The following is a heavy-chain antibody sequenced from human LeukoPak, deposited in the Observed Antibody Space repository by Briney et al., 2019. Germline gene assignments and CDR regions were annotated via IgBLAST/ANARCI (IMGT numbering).Heavy chain of an antibody. CDR3: AKVRSRYIWGTPQWPFDM. V-gene: IGHV3-48*04. J-gene: IGHJ3*02. Sequence: GGSLRLSCAASGFTFSSYSMIWVRQAPGKGLEWVSYISSSISTTYYADSVKGRFTISRDNAKNSLYLQMNSLRPEDTALYYCAKVRSRYIWGTPQWPFDMWGQGTMVTV. CDR2: ISSSISTT. CDR1: GFTFSSYS. D-gene: IGHD3-16*01.